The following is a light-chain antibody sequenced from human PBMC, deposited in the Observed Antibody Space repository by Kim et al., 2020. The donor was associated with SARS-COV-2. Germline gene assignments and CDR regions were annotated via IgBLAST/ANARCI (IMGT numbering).Light chain of an antibody. CDR2: RNN. Sequence: GQGVPISCSGSSSNIGSNYVYWYQQLPGTAPKLLIYRNNQRPSGVPDRFSGSKSGTSASLAISGLRSEDEADYYCAAWDDSLSGYVFGTGTKVTVL. V-gene: IGLV1-47*01. CDR3: AAWDDSLSGYV. CDR1: SSNIGSNY. J-gene: IGLJ1*01.